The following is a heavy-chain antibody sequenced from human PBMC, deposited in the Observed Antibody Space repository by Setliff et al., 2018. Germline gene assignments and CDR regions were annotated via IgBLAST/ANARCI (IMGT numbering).Heavy chain of an antibody. CDR1: GYTLTELS. CDR3: ATERLLDYYGSGSYPSFDY. J-gene: IGHJ4*02. D-gene: IGHD3-10*01. CDR2: FDPEDGET. V-gene: IGHV1-24*01. Sequence: ASVKVSCKVSGYTLTELSMHWVRQAPGKGLEWMGGFDPEDGETIYAQKFQGRVTMTEDTSTDTAYMELSSLRSEDTAVYYCATERLLDYYGSGSYPSFDYLGQGTLVTVSS.